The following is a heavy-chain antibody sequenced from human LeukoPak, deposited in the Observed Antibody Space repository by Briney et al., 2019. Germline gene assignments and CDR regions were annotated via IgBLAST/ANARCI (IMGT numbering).Heavy chain of an antibody. Sequence: ASVKVSCKASGYTFTGYYMHWVRQAPGQGLEWMGWINPNSGGTNYAQKFQGRVAMTRDTSISTAYMELSRLRSDDTAVYYCARDGVWTESPYTIVAPDCWGQGTLVTVSS. J-gene: IGHJ4*02. CDR3: ARDGVWTESPYTIVAPDC. V-gene: IGHV1-2*02. D-gene: IGHD5-12*01. CDR2: INPNSGGT. CDR1: GYTFTGYY.